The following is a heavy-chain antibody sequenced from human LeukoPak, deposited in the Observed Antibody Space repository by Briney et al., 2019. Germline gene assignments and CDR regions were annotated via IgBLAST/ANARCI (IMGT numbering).Heavy chain of an antibody. V-gene: IGHV4-30-2*01. CDR1: GGSISSGGYY. CDR2: INHSGST. D-gene: IGHD6-13*01. J-gene: IGHJ4*02. CDR3: ARGGRIAAAGTGYFDY. Sequence: SQTLSLTCTVSGGSISSGGYYWNWIRQPPGKGLEWIGEINHSGSTNYNPSLKSRVTISVDTSKNQFSLKLSSVTAADTAVYYCARGGRIAAAGTGYFDYWGQGTLVTVSS.